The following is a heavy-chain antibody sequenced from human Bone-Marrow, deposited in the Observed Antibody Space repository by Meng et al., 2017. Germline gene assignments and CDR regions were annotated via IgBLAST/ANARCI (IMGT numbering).Heavy chain of an antibody. CDR3: ARGLSGTVDGSHDDAFDI. D-gene: IGHD5-24*01. CDR1: GFTFSSYW. Sequence: GESLKISCAASGFTFSSYWMSWVRQAPGKGLEWVANIKQDGSEKYYVDSVKGRFTISRDNAKNSLYQQMNSLGAEDTAVYYGARGLSGTVDGSHDDAFDIWGQGTMVTVSS. J-gene: IGHJ3*02. V-gene: IGHV3-7*01. CDR2: IKQDGSEK.